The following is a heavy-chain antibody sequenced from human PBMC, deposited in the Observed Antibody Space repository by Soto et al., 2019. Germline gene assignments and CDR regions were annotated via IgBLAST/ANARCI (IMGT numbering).Heavy chain of an antibody. J-gene: IGHJ4*02. CDR3: ARGGGNFDQ. CDR1: GFSLRGYW. Sequence: ESGGGIVQPGGSLRLTCAASGFSLRGYWMSWVRQAPGRGLEWVANVKQDGSDKNYVDSVKGRFTISRDNAKNSLDLQMDSLRAEDTAVFYCARGGGNFDQWGRGTLVTVSS. V-gene: IGHV3-7*04. CDR2: VKQDGSDK. D-gene: IGHD3-16*01.